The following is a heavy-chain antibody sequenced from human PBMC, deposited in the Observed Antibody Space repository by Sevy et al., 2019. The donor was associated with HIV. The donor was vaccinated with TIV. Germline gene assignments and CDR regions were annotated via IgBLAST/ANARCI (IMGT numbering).Heavy chain of an antibody. CDR1: GFSYSSYG. J-gene: IGHJ4*02. CDR2: IQYDGSNK. CDR3: VKEGGGEGGDH. V-gene: IGHV3-30*02. D-gene: IGHD2-21*01. Sequence: GGSLRLSCAASGFSYSSYGMHWVRQAPGKGLEWVAYIQYDGSNKDYADSVKGRFTISRDNSKNTLDLQMNSLRVEDTPVYYCVKEGGGEGGDHWGQGPLVTVSS.